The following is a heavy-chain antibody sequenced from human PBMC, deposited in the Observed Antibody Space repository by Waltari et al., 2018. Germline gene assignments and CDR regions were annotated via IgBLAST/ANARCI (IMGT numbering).Heavy chain of an antibody. CDR3: ARLFLRSSSWSHYFDY. J-gene: IGHJ4*02. Sequence: EVQLVQSGAEVKKPGESLRISCKGSGYNFVNYWITWVRQMPGKGPDWMGTIDPSDSDTHDDPSFRGRVAISVDKSISTAYLQWNSLKASDTAIYYCARLFLRSSSWSHYFDYWGQGTLVTVSS. D-gene: IGHD6-13*01. CDR1: GYNFVNYW. CDR2: IDPSDSDT. V-gene: IGHV5-10-1*03.